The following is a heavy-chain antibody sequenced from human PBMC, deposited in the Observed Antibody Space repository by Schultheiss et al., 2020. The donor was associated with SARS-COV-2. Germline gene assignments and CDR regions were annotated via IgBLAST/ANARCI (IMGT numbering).Heavy chain of an antibody. V-gene: IGHV4-59*12. Sequence: SETLSLTCTVSGGSISSYYWSWIRQPPGKGLEWIGYIYYSGSTNYNPSLKSRVTISVDRSKNQFSLKLSSVTAADTAMYYCARSSGRYGLPDYWGQGTLVTVSS. CDR2: IYYSGST. J-gene: IGHJ4*02. D-gene: IGHD4-17*01. CDR3: ARSSGRYGLPDY. CDR1: GGSISSYY.